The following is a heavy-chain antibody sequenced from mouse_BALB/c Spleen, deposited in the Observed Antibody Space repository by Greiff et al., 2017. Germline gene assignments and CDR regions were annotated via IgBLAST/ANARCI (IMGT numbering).Heavy chain of an antibody. CDR3: AREGIYDGYYSAWFAY. D-gene: IGHD2-3*01. J-gene: IGHJ3*01. V-gene: IGHV5-17*02. CDR2: ISSGSSTI. Sequence: EVKLVESGGGLVQPGGSRKLSCAASGFTFCSFGMHWVRQAPEKGLEWVAYISSGSSTIYYADTVKGRFTISRDNPKNTLFLQMTSLRSEDTAMYYCAREGIYDGYYSAWFAYWGQGTLVTVSA. CDR1: GFTFCSFG.